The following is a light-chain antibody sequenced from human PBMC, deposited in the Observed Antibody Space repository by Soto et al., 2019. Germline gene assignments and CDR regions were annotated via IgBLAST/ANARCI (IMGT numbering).Light chain of an antibody. V-gene: IGLV2-14*03. Sequence: QSPLTQPASVSGSPGQSITISCSGTNTDVGAYDYVSWYQQHPGKAPKLILYDVINRPSGVSDRFAGSKSGNTASLTISGLQAEDGDEYFCSSYSTISNLVFGTGTKLTVL. CDR2: DVI. CDR3: SSYSTISNLV. J-gene: IGLJ1*01. CDR1: NTDVGAYDY.